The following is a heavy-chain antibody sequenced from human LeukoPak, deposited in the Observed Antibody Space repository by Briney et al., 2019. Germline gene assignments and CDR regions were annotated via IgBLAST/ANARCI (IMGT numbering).Heavy chain of an antibody. CDR1: GGSISSSSYY. V-gene: IGHV4-39*01. J-gene: IGHJ4*02. Sequence: MPSETLSLTCAVSGGSISSSSYYWGWIRQPPGKGLEWIGSIYYSGSTYYNPSLKSRVTISVDTSKSQFSLKLSPVTAADTAVYYCATLGYYDILTGTYWGQGTLVTVSS. CDR3: ATLGYYDILTGTY. D-gene: IGHD3-9*01. CDR2: IYYSGST.